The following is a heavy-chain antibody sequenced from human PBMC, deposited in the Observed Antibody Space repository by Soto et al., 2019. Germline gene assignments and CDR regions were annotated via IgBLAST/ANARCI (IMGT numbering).Heavy chain of an antibody. CDR2: IYYSGST. V-gene: IGHV4-59*01. Sequence: PSETLSLTCTVSGGSISSYYWSWIRQPPGNGLEWIGYIYYSGSTNYNPSLKSRVTISVDTSKNQFSLKLSSVTAADTAVYYCARSYYDFWSGYLTGGYFDYWGQGTLVTVSS. J-gene: IGHJ4*02. CDR1: GGSISSYY. CDR3: ARSYYDFWSGYLTGGYFDY. D-gene: IGHD3-3*01.